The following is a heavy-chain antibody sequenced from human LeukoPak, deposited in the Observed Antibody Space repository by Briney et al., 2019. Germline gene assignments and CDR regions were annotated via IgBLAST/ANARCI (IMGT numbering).Heavy chain of an antibody. CDR3: ARDRRRVLVAFDI. CDR1: GYTFTSYG. D-gene: IGHD6-25*01. CDR2: INPNSGGT. J-gene: IGHJ3*02. Sequence: GASVKVSCKASGYTFTSYGISWVRQAPGQGLEWMGWINPNSGGTNYAQKFQGRVTMTRDTSISTAYMELSRLRSDDTAVYYCARDRRRVLVAFDIWGQGTMVTVSS. V-gene: IGHV1-2*02.